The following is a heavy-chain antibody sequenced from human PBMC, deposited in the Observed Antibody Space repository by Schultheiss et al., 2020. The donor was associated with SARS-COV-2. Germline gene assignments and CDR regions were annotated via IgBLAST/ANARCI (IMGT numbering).Heavy chain of an antibody. CDR3: AREGGDILGSRGGWFDP. J-gene: IGHJ5*02. CDR2: INPNSGGT. CDR1: GYTFTGYY. Sequence: ASVKVSCKASGYTFTGYYMHWVRQAPGQGLEWMGWINPNSGGTNYAQKFQGRVTMTRDTSISTAYMELSRLRSDDTAVYYCAREGGDILGSRGGWFDPWGQGTLVTVSS. V-gene: IGHV1-2*02. D-gene: IGHD2-15*01.